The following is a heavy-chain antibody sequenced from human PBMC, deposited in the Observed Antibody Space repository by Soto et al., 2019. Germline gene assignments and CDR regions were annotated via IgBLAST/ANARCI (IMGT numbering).Heavy chain of an antibody. CDR3: TRGGHYGSRPLFQNLLS. V-gene: IGHV3-23*03. CDR1: GFTFSSYA. D-gene: IGHD3-10*01. CDR2: IYSGGNT. J-gene: IGHJ5*02. Sequence: PGGSLRLSCAASGFTFSSYAMSWVRQAPGKGLEWVSVIYSGGNTYYADSVKGRFTISRDNSKNTRYLQMNSLRAEDTAGYYCTRGGHYGSRPLFQNLLSWGQGPQVPVSS.